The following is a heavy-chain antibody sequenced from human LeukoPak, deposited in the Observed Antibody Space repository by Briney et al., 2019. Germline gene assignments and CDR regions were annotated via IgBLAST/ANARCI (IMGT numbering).Heavy chain of an antibody. D-gene: IGHD6-19*01. Sequence: GGSLRLSCAASGFTFSSYSMNWVRQAPGKGLEWVSSISSSSSYIYYADSVKGRFTISRDNAKNSLYLQMNSLRAEDTAVYYCARAVAGPHYFDYWGQGTLVTVS. CDR3: ARAVAGPHYFDY. CDR1: GFTFSSYS. CDR2: ISSSSSYI. J-gene: IGHJ4*02. V-gene: IGHV3-21*01.